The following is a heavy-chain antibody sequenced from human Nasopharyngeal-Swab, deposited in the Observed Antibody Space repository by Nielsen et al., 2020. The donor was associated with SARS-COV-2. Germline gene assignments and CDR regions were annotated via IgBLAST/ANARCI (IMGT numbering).Heavy chain of an antibody. CDR3: ARVTGYYYYYMDV. V-gene: IGHV4-34*01. Sequence: RQAPGKGLGWIGEINHSGSTNYNPSLKSRVTISVDTSENQFSLKLSSVTAADTAVYYCARVTGYYYYYMDVWGKGTTVTVSS. J-gene: IGHJ6*03. D-gene: IGHD3-9*01. CDR2: INHSGST.